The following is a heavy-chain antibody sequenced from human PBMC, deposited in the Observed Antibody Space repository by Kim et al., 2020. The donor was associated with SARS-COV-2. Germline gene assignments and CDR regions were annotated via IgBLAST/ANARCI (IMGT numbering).Heavy chain of an antibody. Sequence: ASVKVSCKASGYTFTGYYMHWVRQAPGQGLEWMGWINPNSGGTNYAQKFQGRVTMTRDTSISTAYMELSRLRSDDTAVYYCARVVEPLYVWGSYRVDAFDIWGQGTMVTVSS. CDR1: GYTFTGYY. CDR2: INPNSGGT. CDR3: ARVVEPLYVWGSYRVDAFDI. V-gene: IGHV1-2*02. J-gene: IGHJ3*02. D-gene: IGHD3-16*02.